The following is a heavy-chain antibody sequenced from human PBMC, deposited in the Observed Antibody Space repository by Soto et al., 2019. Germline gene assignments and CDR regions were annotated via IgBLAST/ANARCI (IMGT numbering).Heavy chain of an antibody. Sequence: GGSLRLSCAASGFTFSSYAMSWVRQAPGKGLEWVSAISGSGGSTYYADSVKGRFTISRDNSKNTLYLQMNSLIAEDTAVYYCAKDPPYYDSSGYYPGLDAFDIWGQGTMVTVSS. V-gene: IGHV3-23*01. CDR1: GFTFSSYA. CDR2: ISGSGGST. CDR3: AKDPPYYDSSGYYPGLDAFDI. D-gene: IGHD3-22*01. J-gene: IGHJ3*02.